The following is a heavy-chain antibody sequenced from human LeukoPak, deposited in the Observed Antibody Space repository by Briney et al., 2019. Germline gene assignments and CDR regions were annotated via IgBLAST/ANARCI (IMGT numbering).Heavy chain of an antibody. CDR2: IKSKTDGGTT. CDR3: AREYCSSTSCSFDY. J-gene: IGHJ4*02. CDR1: GFTFSNAW. D-gene: IGHD2-2*01. V-gene: IGHV3-15*01. Sequence: PGGSLRLSCAASGFTFSNAWMSWVRQAPGKGLEWVGRIKSKTDGGTTDYAAPVKGRFTISRDDSKNTLYLQMNSLKTEDTAVYYCAREYCSSTSCSFDYWGQGTLVTVSS.